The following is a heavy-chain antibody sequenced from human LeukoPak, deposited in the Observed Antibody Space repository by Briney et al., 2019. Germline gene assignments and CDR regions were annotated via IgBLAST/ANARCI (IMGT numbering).Heavy chain of an antibody. Sequence: GGSLRLSCAASGFIFSSYAMIWVRQPPGKGLECVSPLSSSGGGIYSADSVKGRFTISRENSKNTLYLQMNSMRAEDTAIYYCAKFRGYRAHDPISSWGQGTLVTVSS. CDR2: LSSSGGGI. CDR1: GFIFSSYA. V-gene: IGHV3-23*01. D-gene: IGHD5-12*01. CDR3: AKFRGYRAHDPISS. J-gene: IGHJ5*02.